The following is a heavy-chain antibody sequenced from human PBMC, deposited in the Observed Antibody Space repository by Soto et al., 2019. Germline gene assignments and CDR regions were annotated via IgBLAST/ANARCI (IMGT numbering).Heavy chain of an antibody. CDR2: IYPGDSDT. J-gene: IGHJ5*02. V-gene: IGHV5-51*01. Sequence: GESLKISCKGSGYSFTSYWIGWVRQMPGKGLEWMGIIYPGDSDTRYSPSFQGQVTISADKSISTAYLQWSSLKASDTAMYYYARRARYCSSTSCINWFDPWGQGTLVTVSS. D-gene: IGHD2-2*01. CDR1: GYSFTSYW. CDR3: ARRARYCSSTSCINWFDP.